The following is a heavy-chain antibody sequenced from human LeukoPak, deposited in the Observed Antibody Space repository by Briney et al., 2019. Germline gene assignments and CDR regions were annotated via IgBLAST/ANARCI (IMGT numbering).Heavy chain of an antibody. Sequence: PGGSLRLSCAASGFTFRSYGMNWARQAPGKGLEWVAVISYDGSNKYYTDSVKGRFTISRDNSKYTLYLQMNSLRAEDTAVYYCAKGYYDSNGNFYYFDFWGQGTLVTVSS. CDR3: AKGYYDSNGNFYYFDF. CDR1: GFTFRSYG. J-gene: IGHJ4*02. V-gene: IGHV3-30*18. CDR2: ISYDGSNK. D-gene: IGHD3-22*01.